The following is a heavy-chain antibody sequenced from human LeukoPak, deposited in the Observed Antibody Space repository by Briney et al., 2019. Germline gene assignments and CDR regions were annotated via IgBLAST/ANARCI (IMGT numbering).Heavy chain of an antibody. CDR2: IYYSGST. V-gene: IGHV4-30-4*01. CDR3: ARGFCSGGSCYSLHYYYGMDV. CDR1: GGSISSGDYY. J-gene: IGHJ6*04. D-gene: IGHD2-15*01. Sequence: SQTLSLTCTVSGGSISSGDYYWSWIRQPPGKGLERIGYIYYSGSTYYNPSLKSRVTISVDTSKNQFSLKLSSVTAADTAVYYCARGFCSGGSCYSLHYYYGMDVWGKGTTVTVSS.